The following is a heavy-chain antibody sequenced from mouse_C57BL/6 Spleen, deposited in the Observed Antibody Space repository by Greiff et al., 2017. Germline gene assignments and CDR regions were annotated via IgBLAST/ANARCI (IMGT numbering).Heavy chain of an antibody. CDR1: GYSFTGYY. Sequence: VHVKQSGPELVKPGASVKISCKASGYSFTGYYMNWVKQSPEKSLEWIGEINPSTGGTTYNQKFKAKATLTVDKSSSTAYMQLKSLTSEDSAVYYCATGYYGSSPYFDYWGQGTTLTVSS. J-gene: IGHJ2*01. D-gene: IGHD1-1*01. CDR2: INPSTGGT. CDR3: ATGYYGSSPYFDY. V-gene: IGHV1-42*01.